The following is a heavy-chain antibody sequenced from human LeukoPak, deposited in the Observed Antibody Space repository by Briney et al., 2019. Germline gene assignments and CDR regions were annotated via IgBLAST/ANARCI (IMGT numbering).Heavy chain of an antibody. CDR1: GFTFSSYW. V-gene: IGHV3-7*05. D-gene: IGHD4-17*01. CDR3: ATDPKNYGDYVPEYFQH. Sequence: GGSLRLSCAASGFTFSSYWMSWVRQAPGKGLEWVANIKQDGSKKYYVDSVKGRFTISRDNSKSTLYLHMNSLRAEDTAVYYCATDPKNYGDYVPEYFQHWGQGTLVTVSS. CDR2: IKQDGSKK. J-gene: IGHJ1*01.